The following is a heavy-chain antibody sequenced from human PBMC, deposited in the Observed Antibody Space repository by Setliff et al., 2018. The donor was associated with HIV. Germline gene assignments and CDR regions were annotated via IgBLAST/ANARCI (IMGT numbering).Heavy chain of an antibody. CDR3: ARAYFGSGIYY. D-gene: IGHD3-10*01. V-gene: IGHV4-4*09. Sequence: SETLSLTCTVSGGSISSYYWSWVRQPPGKGLEWIGYIYASGSTNYNPSLKSRVTISVDTSKNQFSLKLYSVTAADTAVYYCARAYFGSGIYYWGQGTLVTVSS. CDR1: GGSISSYY. CDR2: IYASGST. J-gene: IGHJ4*02.